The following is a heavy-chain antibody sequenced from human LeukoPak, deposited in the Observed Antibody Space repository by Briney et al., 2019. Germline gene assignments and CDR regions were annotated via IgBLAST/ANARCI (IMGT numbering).Heavy chain of an antibody. J-gene: IGHJ6*03. CDR3: ARDFADYDILTGCQHYYYYYYMDV. CDR2: INPNSGGT. CDR1: GYTFTGYY. Sequence: ASVKVSCKASGYTFTGYYMHWVRQAPGQGLEWMGWINPNSGGTNYAQKFQGRVTMTRDTSISTAYMELSRLRSDDTAVYYCARDFADYDILTGCQHYYYYYYMDVWGKGTTVTVSS. D-gene: IGHD3-9*01. V-gene: IGHV1-2*02.